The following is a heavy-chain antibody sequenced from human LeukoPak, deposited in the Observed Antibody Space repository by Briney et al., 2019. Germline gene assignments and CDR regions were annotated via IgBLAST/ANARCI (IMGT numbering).Heavy chain of an antibody. CDR2: MYLSGTT. V-gene: IGHV4-4*02. CDR3: ARERLYYYDD. D-gene: IGHD2-21*02. Sequence: SGTLSLTCTVSGDSINSLDLWSWVRQPPGKGLEWIGEMYLSGTTHSNPSVKSRVTISIDKSKNQFFLNLSSVTAADTAVYYCARERLYYYDDWGQGTLVTVSS. CDR1: GDSINSLDL. J-gene: IGHJ4*02.